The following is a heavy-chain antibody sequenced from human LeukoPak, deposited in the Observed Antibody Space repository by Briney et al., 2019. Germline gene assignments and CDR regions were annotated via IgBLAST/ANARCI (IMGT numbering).Heavy chain of an antibody. Sequence: PGGSLRLSCAASGFTFSDHYMDWVRQAPGQGLEWVGRTRNKANSYTTEYAASVKGRFTISRDDSKNSLYLQMNSLKTEDTAVYYCAREGGYDILTGYYFGGQGTLVTVSS. J-gene: IGHJ4*02. V-gene: IGHV3-72*01. CDR1: GFTFSDHY. CDR3: AREGGYDILTGYYF. D-gene: IGHD3-9*01. CDR2: TRNKANSYTT.